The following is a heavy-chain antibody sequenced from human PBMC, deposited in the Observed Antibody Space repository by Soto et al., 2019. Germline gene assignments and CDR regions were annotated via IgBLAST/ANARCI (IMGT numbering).Heavy chain of an antibody. J-gene: IGHJ4*02. V-gene: IGHV3-66*01. D-gene: IGHD3-10*01. Sequence: GGSLRLSCAASGFTVSNNYMSWVRQSPGKGLEWVSIIYSVGNTNYADSVKGRFTISRDDSQNTMYLHMDSVRAEDTAVYYCAIYSSGFGELKIFDYWGQGTLVTVSS. CDR1: GFTVSNNY. CDR3: AIYSSGFGELKIFDY. CDR2: IYSVGNT.